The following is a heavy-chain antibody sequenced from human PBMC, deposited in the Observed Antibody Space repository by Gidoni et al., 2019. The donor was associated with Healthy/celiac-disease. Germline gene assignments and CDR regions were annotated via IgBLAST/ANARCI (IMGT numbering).Heavy chain of an antibody. V-gene: IGHV3-15*01. CDR1: GFTFSNAW. Sequence: EVQLVESGGGLVTPGGSLSLSCSASGFTFSNAWMSWVRQAPGKGLEWVGRIKSKTDGGTTDYAAPVKGRFTISRDDSKNTLYLQMNSLKTEDTAVYYCTTDLDTAMVNYYYYYMDVWGKGTTVTVSS. CDR3: TTDLDTAMVNYYYYYMDV. D-gene: IGHD5-18*01. CDR2: IKSKTDGGTT. J-gene: IGHJ6*03.